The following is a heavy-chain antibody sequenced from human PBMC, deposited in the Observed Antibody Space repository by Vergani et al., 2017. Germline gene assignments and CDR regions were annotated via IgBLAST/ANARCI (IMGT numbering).Heavy chain of an antibody. Sequence: EVELVESGGGLGQPGGSLRLSCAASGISFWKYGMHWVRPAPGKGLEWVSGISWISGAVAYADSVRGRFTISRDNAKNSLYLQMNSLRAEDTAVYFWTKGSGYGHDSAGQNYDPYTGFVRWGQGTLVTVSS. CDR2: ISWISGAV. D-gene: IGHD5-12*01. CDR3: TKGSGYGHDSAGQNYDPYTGFVR. J-gene: IGHJ3*01. V-gene: IGHV3-9*01. CDR1: GISFWKYG.